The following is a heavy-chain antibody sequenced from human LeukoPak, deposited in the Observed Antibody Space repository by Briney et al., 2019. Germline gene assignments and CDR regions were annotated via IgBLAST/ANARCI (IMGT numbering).Heavy chain of an antibody. J-gene: IGHJ4*02. CDR2: ISYDGSNK. V-gene: IGHV3-30-3*02. D-gene: IGHD4-11*01. CDR3: AKHPYDYIDLGY. Sequence: PGGSLRLSCAASGFTFSSYAMHWVRQAPGKGLEWVAVISYDGSNKYYADSVKGRFTISRDNSKNTLYLQMNSLRAEDTAVYYCAKHPYDYIDLGYWGQGTLVTVSS. CDR1: GFTFSSYA.